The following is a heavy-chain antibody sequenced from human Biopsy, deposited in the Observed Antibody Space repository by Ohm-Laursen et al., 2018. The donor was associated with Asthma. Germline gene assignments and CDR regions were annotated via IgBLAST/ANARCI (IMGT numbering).Heavy chain of an antibody. J-gene: IGHJ6*02. V-gene: IGHV1-69*13. Sequence: AASVKVSCKASGGTFSNYPFTWVRQAPGQRLEWMGGIIPIFDTPNSAQKFQGRVTITADESTSTGYMELSSLRSEDTAVYYCASSGGNYGFYGMDVWGQGTTVTVSS. CDR3: ASSGGNYGFYGMDV. CDR2: IIPIFDTP. CDR1: GGTFSNYP. D-gene: IGHD4-11*01.